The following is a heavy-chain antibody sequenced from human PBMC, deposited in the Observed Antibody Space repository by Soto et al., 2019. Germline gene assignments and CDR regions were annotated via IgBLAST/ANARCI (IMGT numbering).Heavy chain of an antibody. D-gene: IGHD6-25*01. J-gene: IGHJ5*02. CDR3: ARVGYCGSDGCRGYFYT. CDR1: GGTFNSYA. V-gene: IGHV1-69*06. Sequence: QVRLVQSGPEVKKPGSLVKVSCKASGGTFNSYAISWVRQAPVQGLEWLGWIVPTSGATGYTQRFQSRLTITAETSTNTVYMEVSSLISEDTALYYCARVGYCGSDGCRGYFYTCGQGNLVTVS. CDR2: IVPTSGAT.